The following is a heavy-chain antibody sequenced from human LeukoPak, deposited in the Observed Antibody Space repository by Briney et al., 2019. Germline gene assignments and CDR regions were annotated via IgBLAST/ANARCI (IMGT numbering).Heavy chain of an antibody. J-gene: IGHJ6*03. Sequence: GGSLRLSCAASGFTFSSYSMNWVRQAPGEGLEWVSYISSSGMSIYYADSVKGRFTISRDNAKNSLYLQMNSLGAEDTAVYYCARDAQWPVPEGYFYYMDVWGKGTTVTVSS. CDR1: GFTFSSYS. V-gene: IGHV3-48*04. CDR3: ARDAQWPVPEGYFYYMDV. D-gene: IGHD6-19*01. CDR2: ISSSGMSI.